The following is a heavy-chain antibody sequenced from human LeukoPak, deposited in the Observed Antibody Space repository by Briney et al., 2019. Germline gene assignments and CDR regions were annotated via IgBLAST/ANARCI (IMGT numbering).Heavy chain of an antibody. J-gene: IGHJ4*02. CDR3: AKDVGYYGSGSYSN. CDR2: ISGSGGST. D-gene: IGHD3-10*01. CDR1: GFTFSSYA. V-gene: IGHV3-23*01. Sequence: PGGSLRLSCAASGFTFSSYAMSWVRQAPGKGLEWVSAISGSGGSTYYADSVKGRFTISRDNSKNTLYLQMNSLRAEDTAVYYCAKDVGYYGSGSYSNWGQGTLVTVPS.